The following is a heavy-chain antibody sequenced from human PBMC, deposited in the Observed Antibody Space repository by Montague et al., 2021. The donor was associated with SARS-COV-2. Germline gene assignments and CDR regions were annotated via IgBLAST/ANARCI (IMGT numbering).Heavy chain of an antibody. CDR3: ARDDYVWGSYRYSQYNWFDP. J-gene: IGHJ5*02. V-gene: IGHV3-21*01. CDR2: ISSSSSYI. CDR1: GFTFSSYS. Sequence: SLRLFCAASGFTFSSYSMNWVRQAPGKGLEWVSSISSSSSYIYYADSVKGRFTISRDNAKNSLYLQMNSLRAEDTAVYYCARDDYVWGSYRYSQYNWFDPWGQGTLVTVSS. D-gene: IGHD3-16*02.